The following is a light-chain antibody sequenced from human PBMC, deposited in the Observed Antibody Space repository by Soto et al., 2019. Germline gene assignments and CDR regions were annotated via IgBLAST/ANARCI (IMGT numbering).Light chain of an antibody. Sequence: QSVLTQPASVSGSPGQSITISCNGSSIDIGGYNYVSWYQQHSGKAPKLLIYDVTYRPSGISDRFSGSKSGNTASLTISGLQPDDEADYCCSTYGASSTPFGGGTQLTV. V-gene: IGLV2-14*03. CDR1: SIDIGGYNY. CDR2: DVT. J-gene: IGLJ2*01. CDR3: STYGASSTP.